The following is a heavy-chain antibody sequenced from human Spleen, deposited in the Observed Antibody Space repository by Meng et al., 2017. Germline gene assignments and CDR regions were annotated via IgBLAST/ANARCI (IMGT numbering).Heavy chain of an antibody. J-gene: IGHJ4*02. CDR2: INHSGST. CDR3: ARGPTTMAHDFDY. V-gene: IGHV4-34*01. D-gene: IGHD4-11*01. Sequence: QGSGPGLVPPLGTLSLTFVVSGGSFSDYYWSWIRQPPGKGLEWIGEINHSGSTNYNPSLESRATISVDTSQNNLSLKLSSVTAADSAVYYCARGPTTMAHDFDYWGQGTLVTVSS. CDR1: GGSFSDYY.